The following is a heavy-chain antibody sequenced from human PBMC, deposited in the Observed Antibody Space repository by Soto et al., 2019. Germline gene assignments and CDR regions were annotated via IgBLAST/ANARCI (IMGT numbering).Heavy chain of an antibody. CDR1: GFTFSSYE. Sequence: PGGSLRLSCAASGFTFSSYEMNWVRQAPGKGLEWVSYISSSGSTIYYADAVKGRFTISRDNAKNSLYLQMNSLRAEDTAVYYCARGHPDILTGYYRYYYYGMDVWGQGTTVTVSS. CDR2: ISSSGSTI. J-gene: IGHJ6*02. D-gene: IGHD3-9*01. CDR3: ARGHPDILTGYYRYYYYGMDV. V-gene: IGHV3-48*03.